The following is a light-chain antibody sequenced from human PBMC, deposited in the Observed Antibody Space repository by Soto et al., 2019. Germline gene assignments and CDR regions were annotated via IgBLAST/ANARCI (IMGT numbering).Light chain of an antibody. Sequence: LTQPASVSGSPGQSITISCTGTSSDVGGYNYVSWYQQHPGKAPKLMIYDVSNRPSGVSNRFSGSKSGNTASLTISGLQAEDEADYYCSSYTSSSTLYVFGTGTKVTVL. J-gene: IGLJ1*01. V-gene: IGLV2-14*01. CDR2: DVS. CDR1: SSDVGGYNY. CDR3: SSYTSSSTLYV.